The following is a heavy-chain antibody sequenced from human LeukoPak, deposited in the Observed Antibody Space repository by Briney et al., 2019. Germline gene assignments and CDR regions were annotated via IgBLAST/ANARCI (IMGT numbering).Heavy chain of an antibody. Sequence: PGGSLRLSCAASGFTFSSYARSWVRQAPGKGLEWVSAISGSGGSTYYADSVKGRFTISRDNSKNTLYLQMNSLRAEDTAVYYCAKDPGIAVAGTEDDAFDIWGQGTMVTVSS. V-gene: IGHV3-23*01. J-gene: IGHJ3*02. CDR1: GFTFSSYA. D-gene: IGHD6-19*01. CDR3: AKDPGIAVAGTEDDAFDI. CDR2: ISGSGGST.